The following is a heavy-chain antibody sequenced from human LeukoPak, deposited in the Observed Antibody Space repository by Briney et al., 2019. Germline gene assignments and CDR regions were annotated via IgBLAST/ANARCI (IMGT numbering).Heavy chain of an antibody. V-gene: IGHV3-7*01. D-gene: IGHD6-6*01. CDR3: ARAARGLIAARRGFDY. J-gene: IGHJ4*02. Sequence: GGSLRLSCAASGFTFSSYWMSWVRQAPGKGLEWVANIKQDGSEKYYVDSVKGRFTIPRDNAKNSLYLQMNSLRAEDTAVYYCARAARGLIAARRGFDYWGQGTLVTVSS. CDR1: GFTFSSYW. CDR2: IKQDGSEK.